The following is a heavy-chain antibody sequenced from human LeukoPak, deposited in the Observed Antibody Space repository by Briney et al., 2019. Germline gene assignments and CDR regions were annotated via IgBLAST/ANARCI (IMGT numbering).Heavy chain of an antibody. Sequence: SETLSLTCTVSGGSISSSSYYWSWIRQPPGKGLEWIGYIYYSGSTNYNPSLKSRVTISVDTSKNQFSLKLSSVTAADTAVYYCARDAIGHYSYGPTKGYYYMDVWGKGTTVTISS. J-gene: IGHJ6*03. V-gene: IGHV4-61*01. D-gene: IGHD5-18*01. CDR2: IYYSGST. CDR1: GGSISSSSYY. CDR3: ARDAIGHYSYGPTKGYYYMDV.